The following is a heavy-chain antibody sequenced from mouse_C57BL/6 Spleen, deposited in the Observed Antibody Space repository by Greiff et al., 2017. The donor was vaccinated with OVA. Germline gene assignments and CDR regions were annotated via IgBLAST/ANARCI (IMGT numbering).Heavy chain of an antibody. CDR2: INPSNGGT. V-gene: IGHV1-53*01. J-gene: IGHJ2*01. Sequence: QVHVKQSGTELVKPGASVKLSCKASGYTFTSYWMHWVKQRPGQGLEWIGNINPSNGGTNYNEKFKSKATLTVDKSSSTAYMQLSSLTSEDSAVYYGARAHYYGSGAYYFDDWGQGTTLTVSS. D-gene: IGHD1-1*01. CDR1: GYTFTSYW. CDR3: ARAHYYGSGAYYFDD.